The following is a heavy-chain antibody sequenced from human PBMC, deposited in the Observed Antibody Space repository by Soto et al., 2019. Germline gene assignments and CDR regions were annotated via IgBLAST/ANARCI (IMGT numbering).Heavy chain of an antibody. V-gene: IGHV3-7*05. D-gene: IGHD6-6*01. Sequence: EVQLVESGGSLVQPGGSLRLSCAASGFTFSSYWMSWVRQAPGKGLEWVANIKQDGSEKYYVDSVKGRFTISRDNAKNSLYLQMNSLRAEDTAVYYCARSRSARPENFDYWGQGTLVTVSS. CDR2: IKQDGSEK. J-gene: IGHJ4*02. CDR1: GFTFSSYW. CDR3: ARSRSARPENFDY.